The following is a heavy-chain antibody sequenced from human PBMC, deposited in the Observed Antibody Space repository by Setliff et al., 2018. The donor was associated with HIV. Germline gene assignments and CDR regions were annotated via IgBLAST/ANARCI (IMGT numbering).Heavy chain of an antibody. Sequence: SETLSLTCTVSGDSISGYYWSWIRQPAGKGLEWIGRIYSPIISTNYNPSLKRRLTISRDTSKNQFSLNLTSVTAADTAVYYCARGGFKWSGSYADYWGQGTLVTVSS. CDR2: IYSPIIST. CDR3: ARGGFKWSGSYADY. D-gene: IGHD1-26*01. V-gene: IGHV4-4*07. CDR1: GDSISGYY. J-gene: IGHJ4*02.